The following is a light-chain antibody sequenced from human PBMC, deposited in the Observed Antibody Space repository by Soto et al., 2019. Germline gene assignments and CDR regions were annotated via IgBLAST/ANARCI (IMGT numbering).Light chain of an antibody. Sequence: QSVLTQPASVSGSPGQSITISCTGTSSDFGAYNYVSWYQQHPGKAPKLMIYDVSNRPSGVSNRFSGSKSGNTASLTISGLQADDEADYYCSSYRGSSTLIFGGGTQLTVL. CDR2: DVS. J-gene: IGLJ2*01. CDR3: SSYRGSSTLI. CDR1: SSDFGAYNY. V-gene: IGLV2-14*01.